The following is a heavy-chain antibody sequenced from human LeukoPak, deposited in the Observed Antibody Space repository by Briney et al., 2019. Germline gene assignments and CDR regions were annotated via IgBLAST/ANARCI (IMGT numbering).Heavy chain of an antibody. V-gene: IGHV1-2*02. J-gene: IGHJ4*02. CDR1: GYTFTGYY. CDR3: ARTGSDYVWVHRIDY. Sequence: ASVKVSCKASGYTFTGYYMHWVRQAPGQGLEWMGWINPNSGGTNYAQKFQGRVTMTRDTSISTAYMELSRLRSDDTAVYYCARTGSDYVWVHRIDYWGQGTLVTVSS. CDR2: INPNSGGT. D-gene: IGHD3-16*01.